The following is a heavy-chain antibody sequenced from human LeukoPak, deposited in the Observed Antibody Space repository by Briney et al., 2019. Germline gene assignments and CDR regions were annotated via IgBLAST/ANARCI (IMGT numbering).Heavy chain of an antibody. J-gene: IGHJ4*02. V-gene: IGHV3-30*03. D-gene: IGHD2-2*01. Sequence: PGRSLRLSCAASGFTFSSYGMHWVRQAPGKGLEWVAVISYDGSNKYYADSVKGRFTISRDNSKNTLYLQMNNLRAEDTAVYYCATAMDTYYFDYWGQGTLVTISS. CDR1: GFTFSSYG. CDR2: ISYDGSNK. CDR3: ATAMDTYYFDY.